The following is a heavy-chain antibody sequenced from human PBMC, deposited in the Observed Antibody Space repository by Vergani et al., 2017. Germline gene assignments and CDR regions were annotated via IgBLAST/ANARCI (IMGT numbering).Heavy chain of an antibody. CDR1: GSSIRSGYY. CDR2: IYHSGTT. V-gene: IGHV4-38-2*01. J-gene: IGHJ6*04. CDR3: ARMLSYYYYGMDV. D-gene: IGHD3-10*02. Sequence: QVQLQESGPGLVKPSETLSLTCPVSGSSIRSGYYWGWIRQPPGKGLEWIGSIYHSGTTYYNPSLKSRVTISVDTSKNQFSLKLSSVTAADTAVYYCARMLSYYYYGMDVGSEGTTVTVSS.